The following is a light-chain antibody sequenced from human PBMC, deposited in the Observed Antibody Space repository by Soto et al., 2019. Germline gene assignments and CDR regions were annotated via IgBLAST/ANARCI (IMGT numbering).Light chain of an antibody. CDR2: GAS. CDR3: QQYNKWRT. V-gene: IGKV3-15*01. Sequence: VLTQSPATLSLSPGQRATLSCRASQTVRNNYLAWYQQKPGQAPRLLIYGASTRATGIPARISGSGSGTEFTLTISSLQSEDFAAYYCQQYNKWRTFGQGTKVDIK. J-gene: IGKJ1*01. CDR1: QTVRNN.